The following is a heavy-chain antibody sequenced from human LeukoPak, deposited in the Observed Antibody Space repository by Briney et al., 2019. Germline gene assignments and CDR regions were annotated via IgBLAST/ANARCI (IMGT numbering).Heavy chain of an antibody. CDR3: ARVGEYYYDSSGPWD. D-gene: IGHD3-22*01. V-gene: IGHV4-59*01. J-gene: IGHJ4*02. CDR1: GGSISSYY. CDR2: IYYSGST. Sequence: PSETLSLTCTVSGGSISSYYWSWIRQPPGKGLEWIGYIYYSGSTNYNPSLKSRVTISVDTSKNQFSLKLSSVTAADTAVYYCARVGEYYYDSSGPWDWGQGTLVTVSS.